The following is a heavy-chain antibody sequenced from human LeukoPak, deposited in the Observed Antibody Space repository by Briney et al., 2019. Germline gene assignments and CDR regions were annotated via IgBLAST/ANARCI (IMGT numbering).Heavy chain of an antibody. J-gene: IGHJ4*02. V-gene: IGHV3-30*03. CDR3: ARVGYDILTGYIPFDH. Sequence: GGSLRLSCAASGFTFSSYGMHWVRQAPGKGLEWVAVISYDGSNKYYADSVKGRFTISRDNSKNALYLQMNSLRAEDTAVYYCARVGYDILTGYIPFDHWGQGTLVTVSS. CDR2: ISYDGSNK. D-gene: IGHD3-9*01. CDR1: GFTFSSYG.